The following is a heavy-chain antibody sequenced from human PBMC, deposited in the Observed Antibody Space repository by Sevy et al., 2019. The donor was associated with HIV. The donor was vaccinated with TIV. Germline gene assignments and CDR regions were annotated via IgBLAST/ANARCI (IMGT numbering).Heavy chain of an antibody. CDR2: INHNSGGT. CDR3: ARDLTLVTTGMIDY. J-gene: IGHJ4*02. CDR1: GYTFTGYY. Sequence: ASVKVSCKASGYTFTGYYMHWVRQAPGQGLEWMGWINHNSGGTNYAQKFQGRVTMTRDTSISTAYMELSRLRSDDTAVYYCARDLTLVTTGMIDYWGQGTLVTVSS. V-gene: IGHV1-2*02. D-gene: IGHD1-1*01.